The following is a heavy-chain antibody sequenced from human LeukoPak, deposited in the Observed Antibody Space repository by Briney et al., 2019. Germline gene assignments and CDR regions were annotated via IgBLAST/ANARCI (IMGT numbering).Heavy chain of an antibody. V-gene: IGHV3-9*01. CDR1: GFTFDDYA. CDR3: AKGQVDTAMVPFFDY. J-gene: IGHJ4*02. CDR2: ISWNSGSI. Sequence: GRSLRLSCAASGFTFDDYAMHWVRQAPGKGLEWVSGISWNSGSIGYADSVKGRFTISRDNAKNSLYLQMNSLRAEDTALYYCAKGQVDTAMVPFFDYWGQGTLVTVSS. D-gene: IGHD5-18*01.